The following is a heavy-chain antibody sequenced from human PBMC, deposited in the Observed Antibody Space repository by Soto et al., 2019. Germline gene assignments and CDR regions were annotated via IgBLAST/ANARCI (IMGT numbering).Heavy chain of an antibody. CDR1: GFTFSSYA. Sequence: EVQLLESGGGLVQPGGSLRLSCSASGFTFSSYAMSWVRQAPGKGLESVSAISGSGGSTYYADSVKGRFTIPRDNSKNTLYLQMDSLRAEDTAVYYCAKGPPPPYSSTWYYFDSWGQGILVTVSS. V-gene: IGHV3-23*01. CDR3: AKGPPPPYSSTWYYFDS. CDR2: ISGSGGST. J-gene: IGHJ4*02. D-gene: IGHD6-13*01.